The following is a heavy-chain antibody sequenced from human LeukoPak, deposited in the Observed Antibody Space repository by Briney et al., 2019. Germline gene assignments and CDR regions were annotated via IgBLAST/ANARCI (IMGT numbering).Heavy chain of an antibody. CDR1: GYTFTSYY. V-gene: IGHV1-46*01. Sequence: ASVKVSCKASGYTFTSYYMHWVRQAPGQGLEWMGIINPSGGSTSYAQKFQGRVTMTRDTSTSTVYMELSSLRSEDTAVYYCARDEGRFLEWLPDAFDIWGQGTMVTVSS. J-gene: IGHJ3*02. CDR2: INPSGGST. D-gene: IGHD3-3*01. CDR3: ARDEGRFLEWLPDAFDI.